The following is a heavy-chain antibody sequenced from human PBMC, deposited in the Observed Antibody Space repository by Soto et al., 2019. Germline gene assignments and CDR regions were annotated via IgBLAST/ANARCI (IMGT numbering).Heavy chain of an antibody. CDR1: GFTFSDYY. CDR3: VRGRGGD. D-gene: IGHD3-10*01. J-gene: IGHJ4*02. Sequence: QAQLVESGGDLVKPGGSLRLSCAASGFTFSDYYMNWIRQAPGKGLEWISYISNSGTYTNYADSVKGRFTISRDNATNSLYLRMTGLRAEDTAVYYCVRGRGGDWGQGTLVTFSS. V-gene: IGHV3-11*05. CDR2: ISNSGTYT.